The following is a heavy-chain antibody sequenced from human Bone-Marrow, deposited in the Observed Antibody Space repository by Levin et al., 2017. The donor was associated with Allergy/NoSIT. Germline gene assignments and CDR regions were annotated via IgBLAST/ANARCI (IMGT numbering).Heavy chain of an antibody. V-gene: IGHV3-15*01. CDR1: GFTFTNAW. Sequence: GESLKISCVASGFTFTNAWMSWVRQAPGKGLEWVGRIKSKYEGGTTDYAAPVKGRFTISRDDSRTTLYLQMNSLKTEDTAVYYCTTDRFSRYYSYYYYMDVWGKGTTVTVSS. CDR2: IKSKYEGGTT. CDR3: TTDRFSRYYSYYYYMDV. J-gene: IGHJ6*03.